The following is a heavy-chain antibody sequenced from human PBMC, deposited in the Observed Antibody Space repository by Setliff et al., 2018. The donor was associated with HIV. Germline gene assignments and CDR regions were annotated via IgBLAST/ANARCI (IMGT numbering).Heavy chain of an antibody. J-gene: IGHJ4*02. CDR2: INYSGRT. D-gene: IGHD3-3*01. CDR3: TRHAGREYDLAY. Sequence: PSETLSLTCTVSGGSINTYWSWIRQPPGKGLEWIGYINYSGRTNYNPPLKSRATISLDTSKNQFSLKLTSVTAADTAVYYCTRHAGREYDLAYWGQGTLVTVSS. V-gene: IGHV4-59*08. CDR1: GGSINTY.